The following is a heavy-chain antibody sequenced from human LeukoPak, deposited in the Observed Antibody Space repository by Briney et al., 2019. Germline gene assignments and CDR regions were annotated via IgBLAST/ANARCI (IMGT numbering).Heavy chain of an antibody. Sequence: GSSVKVSCKVSGGTFSNDSITWVRQAPGQGLEWGGGITPIFDAPNYAPKFQGRLTISADGSTSTVYMDLRSLRSEDTAVYFCARGPPPLYSGSYRPLDHWGQGTLVTVSS. J-gene: IGHJ4*02. V-gene: IGHV1-69*01. CDR3: ARGPPPLYSGSYRPLDH. D-gene: IGHD1-26*01. CDR1: GGTFSNDS. CDR2: ITPIFDAP.